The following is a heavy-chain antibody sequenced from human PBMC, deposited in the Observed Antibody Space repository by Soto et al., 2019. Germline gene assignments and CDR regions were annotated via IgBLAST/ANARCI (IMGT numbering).Heavy chain of an antibody. CDR3: ARGNSSSGFFYYGMDV. CDR2: IGTAGDT. V-gene: IGHV3-13*01. CDR1: GFIFSKYD. J-gene: IGHJ6*02. Sequence: EVQLVESGGGLVQPGGSLRLSCAASGFIFSKYDMHWVRQATGKGLEWVSAIGTAGDTYYPGSVKGRFTTSRKNAKNSLYLQMTSLRAGDTAVYYCARGNSSSGFFYYGMDVWGRGTTVTVSS. D-gene: IGHD6-6*01.